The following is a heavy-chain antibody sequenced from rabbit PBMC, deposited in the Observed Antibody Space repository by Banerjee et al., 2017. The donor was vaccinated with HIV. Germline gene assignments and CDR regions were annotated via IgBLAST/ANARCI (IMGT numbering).Heavy chain of an antibody. Sequence: QEQLVESGGGLVQPGGSLKLSCKASGFDFSNNVLCWVRQAPGKGPEWIACIDNGDGSTYYATWAKGRFTISKTSSTTVTLQMTSLTAADTATYFCARGGSSGYTTYFNLWGQGTLVTVS. CDR1: GFDFSNNV. D-gene: IGHD1-1*01. CDR3: ARGGSSGYTTYFNL. V-gene: IGHV1S47*01. J-gene: IGHJ4*01. CDR2: IDNGDGST.